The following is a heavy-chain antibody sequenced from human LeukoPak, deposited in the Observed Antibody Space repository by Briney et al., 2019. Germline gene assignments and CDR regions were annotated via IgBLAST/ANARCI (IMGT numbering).Heavy chain of an antibody. Sequence: GGSLKISCKGSGYSCTSYSIGWVRHMPGKGLEWMGIIYTGDSDTRYSLSFQGQDAIAADKSISTAYLQSSSLKASDTAMYYCARRSYDFWSWGQGTLVTVSS. D-gene: IGHD3-3*01. V-gene: IGHV5-51*01. J-gene: IGHJ4*02. CDR3: ARRSYDFWS. CDR2: IYTGDSDT. CDR1: GYSCTSYS.